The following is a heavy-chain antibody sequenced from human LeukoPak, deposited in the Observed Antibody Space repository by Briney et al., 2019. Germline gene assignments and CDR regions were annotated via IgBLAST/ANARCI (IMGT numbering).Heavy chain of an antibody. Sequence: SETLSLTCTVSGGSISSYYWSWIRQPPGKGLEWVGYIYSSGSTNYNPSLESRVTISVDTSKNQFSLKLSSVTAADTAVYYCARERSPEDYMDVWGKGTTVTVSS. CDR2: IYSSGST. J-gene: IGHJ6*03. CDR3: ARERSPEDYMDV. V-gene: IGHV4-59*01. CDR1: GGSISSYY.